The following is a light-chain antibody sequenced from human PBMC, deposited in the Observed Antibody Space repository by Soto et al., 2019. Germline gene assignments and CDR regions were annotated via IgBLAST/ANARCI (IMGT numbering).Light chain of an antibody. CDR3: QQYGSSGT. J-gene: IGKJ1*01. CDR1: QSVSSN. CDR2: DAS. V-gene: IGKV3-15*01. Sequence: EIVMTQSPATLSVSPGERTSLSCRASQSVSSNLAWYQQEPGQAPRRLIYDASTRATGIPDRFSGGGSGTEFTLTISRLEPDDFAVYYCQQYGSSGTFGQGTKV.